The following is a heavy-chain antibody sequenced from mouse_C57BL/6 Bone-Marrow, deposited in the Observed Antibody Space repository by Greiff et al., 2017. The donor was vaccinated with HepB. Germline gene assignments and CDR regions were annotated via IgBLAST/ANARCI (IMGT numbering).Heavy chain of an antibody. J-gene: IGHJ3*01. V-gene: IGHV14-4*01. CDR3: TTPIYYDYPWFAY. CDR1: GFNIKDDY. D-gene: IGHD2-4*01. Sequence: EVQVVESGAELVRPGASVKLSCTASGFNIKDDYMHWVKQRPEQGLEWIGWIDPENGDTEYASKFQGKATITADTSSNTAYLQLSSLTSEDTAVYYCTTPIYYDYPWFAYWGQGTLVTVSA. CDR2: IDPENGDT.